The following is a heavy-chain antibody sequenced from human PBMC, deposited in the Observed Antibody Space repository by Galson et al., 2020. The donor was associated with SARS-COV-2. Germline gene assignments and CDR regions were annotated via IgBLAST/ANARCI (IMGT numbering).Heavy chain of an antibody. V-gene: IGHV4-38-2*02. CDR3: ARQGVNMIVLVTVPGWYFDL. J-gene: IGHJ2*01. Sequence: SETLSLTCTVSGYSVSTTNYWGWVRQPPGRGLEWIRSVYPSGTTYYNPSPKSRVTISVDTSKNQFSLRLDSVTAADTALYYCARQGVNMIVLVTVPGWYFDLWGRGTLVTVSS. D-gene: IGHD3-22*01. CDR2: VYPSGTT. CDR1: GYSVSTTNY.